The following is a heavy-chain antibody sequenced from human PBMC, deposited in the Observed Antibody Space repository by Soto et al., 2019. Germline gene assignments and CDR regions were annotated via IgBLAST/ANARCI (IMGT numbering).Heavy chain of an antibody. CDR1: GFTFNLYW. J-gene: IGHJ4*02. Sequence: EVHLVESGGDLVQPGGSQRLSCAASGFTFNLYWMHWVRQAPGKGLVWVSRINPDGSSTTYADSVKGRFTISRDNSKNTVYLQMNGLGAEDRAIYYCARDNWNSYWGQGALVTVSS. CDR2: INPDGSST. V-gene: IGHV3-74*01. D-gene: IGHD1-7*01. CDR3: ARDNWNSY.